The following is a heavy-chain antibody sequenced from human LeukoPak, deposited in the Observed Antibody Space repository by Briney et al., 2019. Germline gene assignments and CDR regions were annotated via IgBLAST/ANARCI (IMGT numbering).Heavy chain of an antibody. J-gene: IGHJ4*02. V-gene: IGHV3-48*01. Sequence: GGSLRLSCAASGFTFSSYKMNWVRQAPGKGPEWVSYISSSSRTIYYADSVKGRFTISRDNSKNTLYLQMNSLRAEDTAVYYCAKSQESSSWYVGYWGQGTLVTVSS. CDR2: ISSSSRTI. CDR1: GFTFSSYK. CDR3: AKSQESSSWYVGY. D-gene: IGHD6-13*01.